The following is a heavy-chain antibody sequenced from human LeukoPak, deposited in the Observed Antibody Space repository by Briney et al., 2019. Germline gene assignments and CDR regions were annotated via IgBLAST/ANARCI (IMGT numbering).Heavy chain of an antibody. Sequence: ASVKVSCKASGGTFSSYTISWVRQAPGQGLEWMGWISAYNGNTNYAQKVQGRVTMTTDTSTSTAYMELRSLRSDDTAVYYCTRDQGPSYYDSSGSGFDPWGQGTLVTVSS. CDR2: ISAYNGNT. V-gene: IGHV1-18*01. J-gene: IGHJ5*02. CDR3: TRDQGPSYYDSSGSGFDP. CDR1: GGTFSSYT. D-gene: IGHD3-22*01.